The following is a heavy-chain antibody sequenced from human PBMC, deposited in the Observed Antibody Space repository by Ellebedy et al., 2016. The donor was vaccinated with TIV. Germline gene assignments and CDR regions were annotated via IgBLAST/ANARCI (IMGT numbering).Heavy chain of an antibody. V-gene: IGHV3-48*04. Sequence: GGSLRLXCAASGFTFSSYSMNWVRQAPGKGLEWVSYISSSSSTIYYADSVKGRFTISRDNAKNSLYLQMNSLRAEDTAVYYCAREPRYDSSGYYYVGFDYWGQGTLVTVSS. CDR3: AREPRYDSSGYYYVGFDY. D-gene: IGHD3-22*01. CDR1: GFTFSSYS. CDR2: ISSSSSTI. J-gene: IGHJ4*02.